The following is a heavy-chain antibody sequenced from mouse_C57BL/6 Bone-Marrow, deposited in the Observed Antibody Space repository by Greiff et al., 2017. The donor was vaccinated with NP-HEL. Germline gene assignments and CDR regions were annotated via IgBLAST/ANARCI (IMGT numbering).Heavy chain of an antibody. CDR3: ARSVHYYGIDY. V-gene: IGHV1-4*01. CDR2: INASSCYT. CDR1: GYTFTSYT. D-gene: IGHD1-1*01. Sequence: VQLQQSGAGLARPGASVKMSCTASGYTFTSYTMPWVTQRPGQGLELIGYINASSCYTKYNQTFKDKATLTADKSSSTAYMQLSSLTSEDSAVYYCARSVHYYGIDYWGQGTTLTVSS. J-gene: IGHJ2*01.